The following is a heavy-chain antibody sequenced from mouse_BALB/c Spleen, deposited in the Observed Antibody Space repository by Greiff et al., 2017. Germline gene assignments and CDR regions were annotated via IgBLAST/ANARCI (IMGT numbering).Heavy chain of an antibody. J-gene: IGHJ2*01. CDR3: ARANYGSSYVNYFDY. Sequence: EVMLVESGGGLVQPGGSRKLSCAASGFTLSSFGMHWVRQAPEKGLEWVAYISSGSSTIYYADTVKGRFTISRDNPKNTLFLQMTSLRSEDTAMYYCARANYGSSYVNYFDYWGQGTTLTVSA. CDR2: ISSGSSTI. V-gene: IGHV5-17*02. D-gene: IGHD1-1*01. CDR1: GFTLSSFG.